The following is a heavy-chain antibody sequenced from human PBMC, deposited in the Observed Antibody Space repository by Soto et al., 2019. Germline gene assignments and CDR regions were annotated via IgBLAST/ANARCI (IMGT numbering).Heavy chain of an antibody. D-gene: IGHD6-13*01. V-gene: IGHV6-1*01. CDR1: GDSVSSNSAA. Sequence: PSQTLSLTCATSGDSVSSNSAAWNWIRQSPSRGLEWLGRTYYRSKWYNDYAVSVKSRITINPDTSKNQFSLQLNSVTPEDTAVYYCARSYQPAAAGTWWWFDPWGQGTLVTVSS. J-gene: IGHJ5*02. CDR3: ARSYQPAAAGTWWWFDP. CDR2: TYYRSKWYN.